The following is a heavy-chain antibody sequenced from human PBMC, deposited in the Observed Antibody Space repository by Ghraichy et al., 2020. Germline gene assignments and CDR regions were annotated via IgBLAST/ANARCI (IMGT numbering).Heavy chain of an antibody. Sequence: GGSLRLSCKASGFAFSNYDMDWARQVPGKGLEWVSFISGGSDTIRYADSVKGRFTISRDNARYSLYLQMNSLRVDDTAVYFCVRDWPVDWGQGTLVTVSS. CDR1: GFAFSNYD. J-gene: IGHJ4*02. CDR2: ISGGSDTI. CDR3: VRDWPVD. V-gene: IGHV3-48*01.